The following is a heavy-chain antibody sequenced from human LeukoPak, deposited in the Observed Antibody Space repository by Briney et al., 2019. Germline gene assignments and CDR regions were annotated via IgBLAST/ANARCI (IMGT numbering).Heavy chain of an antibody. CDR2: ISGSGGST. D-gene: IGHD6-13*01. V-gene: IGHV3-23*01. J-gene: IGHJ4*02. Sequence: GGSLRLSCAASGFTFSSYAMSWVRQAPGKGLEWVSVISGSGGSTNYADSVKGRFTISRDNSKNTLYLQMNSLRAEDTAVYYCGVYSSSWHDYWGQGTLVTVSS. CDR3: GVYSSSWHDY. CDR1: GFTFSSYA.